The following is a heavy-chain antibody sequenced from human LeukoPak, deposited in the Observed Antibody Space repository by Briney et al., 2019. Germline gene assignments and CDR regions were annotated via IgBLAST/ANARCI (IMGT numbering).Heavy chain of an antibody. J-gene: IGHJ6*02. CDR1: GFTFSSHS. V-gene: IGHV3-21*01. Sequence: GGSLRLSYAASGFTFSSHSMNWVRQAPGKGLEWVSSISSSSSYIYYADSVKGRFTISRDNAKNSLYLQMNSLRAEDTAVYYCARARSLGYCSSTSCLYYYGMDVWGQGTTVTVSS. CDR3: ARARSLGYCSSTSCLYYYGMDV. CDR2: ISSSSSYI. D-gene: IGHD2-2*01.